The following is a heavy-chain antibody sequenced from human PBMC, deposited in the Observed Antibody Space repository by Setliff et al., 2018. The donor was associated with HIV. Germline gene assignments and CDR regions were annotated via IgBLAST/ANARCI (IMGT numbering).Heavy chain of an antibody. CDR1: GGTFSLYA. D-gene: IGHD5-12*01. CDR2: IIPIFNTA. Sequence: VASVKVSCKASGGTFSLYAINWVRQAPGQGLEWMGGIIPIFNTANYAQKFQGRVTITADGSTSTAYMELSSLRFEDTATYYCARDQATGYEKVWFSWIDPWGQGTLVTVSS. J-gene: IGHJ5*02. CDR3: ARDQATGYEKVWFSWIDP. V-gene: IGHV1-69*13.